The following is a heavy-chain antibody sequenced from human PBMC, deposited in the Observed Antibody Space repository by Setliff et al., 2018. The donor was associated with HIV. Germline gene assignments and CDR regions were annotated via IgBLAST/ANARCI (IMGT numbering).Heavy chain of an antibody. CDR1: NVSINSYY. CDR3: AREIQFSATTYYYYYMDD. J-gene: IGHJ6*03. Sequence: SETLSLTCTVSNVSINSYYWSWIRQPAGRALEWIGRIYSSGSTNYNPSLKSRVTISVDTSENQFSLKLSSVTAADTAVYYCAREIQFSATTYYYYYMDDWGRGTTVTVSS. CDR2: IYSSGST. D-gene: IGHD5-18*01. V-gene: IGHV4-4*07.